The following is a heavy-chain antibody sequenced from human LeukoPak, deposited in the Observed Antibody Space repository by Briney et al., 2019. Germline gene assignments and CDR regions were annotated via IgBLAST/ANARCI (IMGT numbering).Heavy chain of an antibody. CDR1: GGSIGSDY. Sequence: SETLSLTCTVSGGSIGSDYWTWIRQPPGKGLEYIGYIYYTGGTNYNPSLKSRVTISVDTSKNQFSLKLSSVTAADTAVYYCARVGQLVLAAGYYYYGMDFWGQGTTVTVSS. V-gene: IGHV4-59*08. CDR3: ARVGQLVLAAGYYYYGMDF. J-gene: IGHJ6*02. D-gene: IGHD6-13*01. CDR2: IYYTGGT.